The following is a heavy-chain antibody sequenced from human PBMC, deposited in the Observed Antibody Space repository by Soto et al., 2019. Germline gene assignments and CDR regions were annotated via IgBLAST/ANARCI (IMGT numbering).Heavy chain of an antibody. CDR3: VGDSSGYSKDAFDI. CDR2: ISGSGGST. CDR1: GFTFRSYA. J-gene: IGHJ3*02. Sequence: EVQLLESGGGLVQPGVSLRLSCAGSGFTFRSYAMSWVRQAPGKGLEWVSGISGSGGSTYYADSVKGRFTISRDNSKNTLYLQIYSLRVEDTAVYYCVGDSSGYSKDAFDIWGQGTMVTVSS. D-gene: IGHD3-22*01. V-gene: IGHV3-23*01.